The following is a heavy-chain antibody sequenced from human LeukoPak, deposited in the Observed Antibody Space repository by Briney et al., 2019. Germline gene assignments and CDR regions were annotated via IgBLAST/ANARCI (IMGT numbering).Heavy chain of an antibody. CDR3: ARGAYYYDSSGYYYDY. V-gene: IGHV3-11*01. Sequence: GGSLRLSCAASGFTFSDYYMSWIRQAPGKGLEWVSYISSSGSTIYYADSVKGRFTISRDNAKNSLYLQMNSLRAEDTVVYYCARGAYYYDSSGYYYDYWGQGTLVTVSS. CDR1: GFTFSDYY. D-gene: IGHD3-22*01. J-gene: IGHJ4*02. CDR2: ISSSGSTI.